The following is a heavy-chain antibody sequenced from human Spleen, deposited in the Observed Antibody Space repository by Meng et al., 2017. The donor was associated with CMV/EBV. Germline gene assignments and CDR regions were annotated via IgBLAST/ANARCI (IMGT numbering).Heavy chain of an antibody. CDR1: YTFTSLG. CDR2: ISANNGNT. Sequence: YTFTSLGISWVRQAPGQGLEWMGWISANNGNTNYAQKVQGRVTMTTDTSTTTAYMELRSLRSDDTAVYYCARIYYDSSGYYRGVQDYWGQGTLVTVSS. D-gene: IGHD3-22*01. J-gene: IGHJ4*02. V-gene: IGHV1-18*01. CDR3: ARIYYDSSGYYRGVQDY.